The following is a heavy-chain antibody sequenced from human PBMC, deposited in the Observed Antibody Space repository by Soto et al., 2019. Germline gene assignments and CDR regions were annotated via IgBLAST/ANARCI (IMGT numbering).Heavy chain of an antibody. CDR2: INHSGST. CDR3: ARTSGFDY. D-gene: IGHD6-6*01. V-gene: IGHV4-34*01. J-gene: IGHJ4*02. Sequence: QILLQQWGAGLLKASETLSLTCAVYGVSFSDYYWSWIRQPPGKGLEWIGEINHSGSTNYNPSRXRXVXXSVDTSNNHSSLRLSAVPAADTAVYYCARTSGFDYWGQGTLVTVSS. CDR1: GVSFSDYY.